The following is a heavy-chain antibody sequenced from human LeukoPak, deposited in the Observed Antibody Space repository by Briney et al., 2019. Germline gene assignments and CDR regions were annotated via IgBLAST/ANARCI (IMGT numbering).Heavy chain of an antibody. J-gene: IGHJ6*02. D-gene: IGHD5-12*01. CDR2: FDPEDGET. CDR3: ATDGSGNYYYYGMDV. CDR1: GYTLTELS. V-gene: IGHV1-24*01. Sequence: ASVKVSCKVSGYTLTELSMHWVRQAPGRGLEWMGGFDPEDGETIYAQKFQGRVTMTEDTSTDTAYMELSSLRSEDTAVYYCATDGSGNYYYYGMDVWGQGTTVTVSS.